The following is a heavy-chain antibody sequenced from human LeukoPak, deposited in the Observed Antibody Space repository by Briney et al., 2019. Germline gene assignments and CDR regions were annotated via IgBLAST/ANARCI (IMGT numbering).Heavy chain of an antibody. D-gene: IGHD1-26*01. CDR2: ISGSGGST. CDR1: GFTFSSYA. CDR3: ARDSTGARFDY. Sequence: GGSLRLSCAASGFTFSSYAMSWVRQAPGKGLEWVSAISGSGGSTYYADSVKGRFTISRDNAKNSLYLQMNSLRAEDTAVYYCARDSTGARFDYWGQGTLVTVSS. J-gene: IGHJ4*02. V-gene: IGHV3-23*01.